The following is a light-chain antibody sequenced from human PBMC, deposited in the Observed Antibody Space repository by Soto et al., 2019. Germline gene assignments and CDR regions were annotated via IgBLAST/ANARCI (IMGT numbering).Light chain of an antibody. CDR3: QQYNSYPWT. CDR2: DAS. Sequence: DIQMTQSPSTLSSSVGDRVTITCRASQSISSWLAWYQQKTGKAPKLLIYDASSVESGVPSRFSGSGSGTVFTLTISSLQPDDFATYCCQQYNSYPWTFGQGTKVEIK. V-gene: IGKV1-5*01. CDR1: QSISSW. J-gene: IGKJ1*01.